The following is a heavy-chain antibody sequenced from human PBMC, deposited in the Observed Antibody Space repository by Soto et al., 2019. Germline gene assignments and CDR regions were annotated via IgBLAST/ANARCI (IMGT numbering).Heavy chain of an antibody. CDR3: ARGRDGDY. CDR1: GYTFTSYG. D-gene: IGHD6-6*01. V-gene: IGHV1-18*01. J-gene: IGHJ4*02. CDR2: ISAHNGNT. Sequence: QVHLVQSGAGMKKPGASVKVSCKGSGYTFTSYGITWVRQAPGQGLEWMGWISAHNGNTDYAQKLQGRVTVTRDTSTSTAYMELRSLRSDDTAVYYCARGRDGDYWGQGALVTVSS.